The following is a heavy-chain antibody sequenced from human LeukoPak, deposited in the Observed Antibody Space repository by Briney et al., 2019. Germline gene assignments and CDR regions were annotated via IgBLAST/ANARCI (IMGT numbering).Heavy chain of an antibody. Sequence: PSETLSLTCTVSGGSISSSSYYWGWIRQPPGKGLEWIGSIYYSGSTYYNPSLKSRVTISVDTSKNQFSLKQSSVTAADTAVYYCARDSGSYYDVDYWGQGTLVTVSS. J-gene: IGHJ4*02. CDR2: IYYSGST. V-gene: IGHV4-39*02. CDR1: GGSISSSSYY. D-gene: IGHD1-26*01. CDR3: ARDSGSYYDVDY.